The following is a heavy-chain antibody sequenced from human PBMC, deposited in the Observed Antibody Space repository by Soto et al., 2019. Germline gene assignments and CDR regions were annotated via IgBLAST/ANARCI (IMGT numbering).Heavy chain of an antibody. CDR2: IYYSGTT. J-gene: IGHJ6*02. CDR3: AASCVACGGFNYYGMDV. V-gene: IGHV4-31*11. D-gene: IGHD2-21*01. CDR1: GDSISSPTW. Sequence: PSETLSLTCAVSGDSISSPTWWTWIRQHPGKGMEWIGYIYYSGTTYYNPSLKSRVTISVDTSKNQFSLKLSSVTAADTAVYYCAASCVACGGFNYYGMDVWGQGTTVTVSS.